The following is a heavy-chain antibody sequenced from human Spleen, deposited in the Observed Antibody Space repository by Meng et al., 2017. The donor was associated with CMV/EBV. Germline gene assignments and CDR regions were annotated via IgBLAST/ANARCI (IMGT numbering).Heavy chain of an antibody. CDR3: ARIRSYSGSGIYSRDAFDI. D-gene: IGHD3-10*01. CDR1: GFNFNAYI. J-gene: IGHJ3*02. CDR2: ISSDISKT. Sequence: GESLKISCAASGFNFNAYIVHWVRQAPDKGLEWVATISSDISKTYYTDSVKGRFTISRDNSRSTLYLQMNSLRLEDTAVYYCARIRSYSGSGIYSRDAFDIWGQGTMVTVSS. V-gene: IGHV3-30-3*01.